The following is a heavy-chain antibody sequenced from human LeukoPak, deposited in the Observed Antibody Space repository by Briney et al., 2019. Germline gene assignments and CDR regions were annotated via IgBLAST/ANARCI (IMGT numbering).Heavy chain of an antibody. Sequence: VESLKISCKGSGYSFTSYWIGLVRQMPGKGLEWMGIIYPGDCDTRYSPSFQGQVTISADKSISTAYLQWSSLKASDTAMYYCATCASGYDILTGYSNDAFDIWGQGTMVTVSS. J-gene: IGHJ3*02. D-gene: IGHD3-9*01. V-gene: IGHV5-51*01. CDR3: ATCASGYDILTGYSNDAFDI. CDR1: GYSFTSYW. CDR2: IYPGDCDT.